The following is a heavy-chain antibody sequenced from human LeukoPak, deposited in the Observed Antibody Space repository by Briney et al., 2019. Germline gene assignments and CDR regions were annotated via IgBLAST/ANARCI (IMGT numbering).Heavy chain of an antibody. V-gene: IGHV4-39*07. D-gene: IGHD3-3*01. CDR1: GASITSASYF. Sequence: SETLSLTCSVSGASITSASYFWGWIRQPPGKGLDWIGTIYYSGITYYNPSLKSRFTISIDTSKNKFSLKVTSVTAPDTAFYYCARKMGHDLTELAPGGQGTLVTVSS. CDR2: IYYSGIT. J-gene: IGHJ5*02. CDR3: ARKMGHDLTELAP.